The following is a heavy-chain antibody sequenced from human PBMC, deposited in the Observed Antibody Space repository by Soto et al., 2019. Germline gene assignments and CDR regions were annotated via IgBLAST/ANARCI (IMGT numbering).Heavy chain of an antibody. CDR2: IYHGGNT. Sequence: QVHLQESGPGLVQSSGTLSLTCGVSGAPISTGNWWTWVRQPPGKGLEWIGEIYHGGNTNYRPSLKSRVTISVDKAKNQFSQRLSSVTAADTAVYYCARHSSYYYDSSAYYDSWGQGALVTVSS. D-gene: IGHD3-22*01. J-gene: IGHJ5*01. CDR1: GAPISTGNW. CDR3: ARHSSYYYDSSAYYDS. V-gene: IGHV4-4*02.